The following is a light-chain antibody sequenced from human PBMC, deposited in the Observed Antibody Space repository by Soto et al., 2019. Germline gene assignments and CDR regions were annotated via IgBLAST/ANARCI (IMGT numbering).Light chain of an antibody. Sequence: QPVLTQSPSASASLGASVNLTCTLSSGHSSYVIAWHQQQPGKGPRYLMKINSDGGHSKGDGIPDRFSASSSGAERSLTISSLQSEDEADYYCQTWGTGMGVFGGGTKVTVL. CDR3: QTWGTGMGV. J-gene: IGLJ3*02. CDR2: INSDGGH. V-gene: IGLV4-69*02. CDR1: SGHSSYV.